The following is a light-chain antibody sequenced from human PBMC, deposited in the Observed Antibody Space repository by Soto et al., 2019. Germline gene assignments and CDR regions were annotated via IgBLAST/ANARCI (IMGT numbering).Light chain of an antibody. J-gene: IGKJ3*01. Sequence: EILMTQSPATLSVSPGERATLSCRASQSLNRNLAWYQQKPGQAPRLIIYGASTRASGIPARFSGSGSGTEFNLTISSLQSEDFALYYCQPYNDWPPAFTFGPGTKVDL. CDR1: QSLNRN. CDR3: QPYNDWPPAFT. CDR2: GAS. V-gene: IGKV3D-15*01.